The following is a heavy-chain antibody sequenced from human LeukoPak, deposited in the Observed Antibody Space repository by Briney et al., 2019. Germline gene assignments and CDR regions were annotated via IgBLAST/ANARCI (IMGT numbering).Heavy chain of an antibody. D-gene: IGHD3-22*01. CDR1: GFTFSSYW. CDR3: ARESAVAYYYDSSGYPSDY. V-gene: IGHV3-7*03. J-gene: IGHJ4*02. Sequence: SGGSLRLSCAASGFTFSSYWTNWARQAPGKGLEWVASINHNGNVNYYVDSVKGRFTISRDNAKNSLYLQMSNLRAEDTAVYFCARESAVAYYYDSSGYPSDYWGQGTLVTVSS. CDR2: INHNGNVN.